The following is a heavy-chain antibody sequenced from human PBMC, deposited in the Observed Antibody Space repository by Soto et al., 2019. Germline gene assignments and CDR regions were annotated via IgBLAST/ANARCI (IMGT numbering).Heavy chain of an antibody. D-gene: IGHD3-10*01. Sequence: ASVKVSCKASGYTFSSYYIHWVRQAPGQGPEWMGIINPTGSSTTYAQKFQGRVTMTRDTSTSTVYLELNSLTSEDTAVYYCARGRYGSGSNYFDYWGQGTLVTVSS. CDR1: GYTFSSYY. J-gene: IGHJ4*02. CDR3: ARGRYGSGSNYFDY. V-gene: IGHV1-46*01. CDR2: INPTGSST.